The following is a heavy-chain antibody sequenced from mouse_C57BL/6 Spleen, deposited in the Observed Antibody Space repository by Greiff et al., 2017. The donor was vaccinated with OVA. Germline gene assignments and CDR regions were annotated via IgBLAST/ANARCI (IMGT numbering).Heavy chain of an antibody. CDR2: IYPRSGNT. V-gene: IGHV1-81*01. J-gene: IGHJ2*01. CDR3: AGRDSVYDPFDY. D-gene: IGHD2-12*01. CDR1: GYTFTSYG. Sequence: QVQLQQSGAELARPGASVKLSCKASGYTFTSYGISWVKQRPGQGLEWIGEIYPRSGNTYYNEKFKCKATLPADKSSSTAYMELRSLTSEDSAVYSCAGRDSVYDPFDYGGQGTTLTVSS.